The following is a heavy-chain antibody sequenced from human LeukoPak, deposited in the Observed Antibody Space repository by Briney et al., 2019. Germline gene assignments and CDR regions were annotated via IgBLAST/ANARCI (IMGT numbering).Heavy chain of an antibody. D-gene: IGHD5-12*01. CDR1: GYTFTSYG. CDR3: ARLPSGYDYFDY. V-gene: IGHV1-18*01. CDR2: ISAYNGNT. Sequence: ASVKVSCKASGYTFTSYGISWVRQAPGQGLEWMGWISAYNGNTNYAQKLQGRVTMTTDTSTSTAYMELRGLRSDDTAVYYCARLPSGYDYFDYWGQGTLVTVSS. J-gene: IGHJ4*02.